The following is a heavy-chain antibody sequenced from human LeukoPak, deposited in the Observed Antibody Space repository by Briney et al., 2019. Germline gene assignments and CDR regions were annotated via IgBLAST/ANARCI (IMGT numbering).Heavy chain of an antibody. CDR1: GYSFTSYW. V-gene: IGHV5-10-1*01. CDR3: ARLVYHYGDTSPHASYYYYGMDV. Sequence: GESLKISCKGSGYSFTSYWISWVRQMPGKGLEWMGRIDPSDSYTNYSPSFQGHVTISADKSISTAYLQWSSLKASDTAMYYCARLVYHYGDTSPHASYYYYGMDVWGKGTTVTVSS. D-gene: IGHD4-17*01. J-gene: IGHJ6*04. CDR2: IDPSDSYT.